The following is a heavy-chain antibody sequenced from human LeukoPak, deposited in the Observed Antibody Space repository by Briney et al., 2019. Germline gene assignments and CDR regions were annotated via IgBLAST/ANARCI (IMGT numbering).Heavy chain of an antibody. D-gene: IGHD3-10*01. CDR3: ARQGPSEYGSGSYYFDY. CDR1: GGSISSSSYY. CDR2: IYYSGST. Sequence: NPSETLSLTCTVSGGSISSSSYYWGWIRQPPGKGLEWIGSIYYSGSTYYNPSLKSRVTVSVDTSKNQFSLKLSSVTAADTAVYYCARQGPSEYGSGSYYFDYWGQGTLVTVSS. V-gene: IGHV4-39*01. J-gene: IGHJ4*02.